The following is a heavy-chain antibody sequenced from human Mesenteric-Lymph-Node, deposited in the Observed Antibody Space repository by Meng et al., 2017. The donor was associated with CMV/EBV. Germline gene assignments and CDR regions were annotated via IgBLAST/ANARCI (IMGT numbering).Heavy chain of an antibody. CDR1: GYSFTSYW. D-gene: IGHD5-24*01. CDR2: IDPSDSYT. CDR3: ARHEDGYNPFDY. V-gene: IGHV5-10-1*01. Sequence: WKGSGYSFTSYWISWVSQMPGKGLEWMGRIDPSDSYTNYSPSFQGHVTISADKSISTAYLQWSSLKASDTAMYYCARHEDGYNPFDYWGQGTLVTVSS. J-gene: IGHJ4*02.